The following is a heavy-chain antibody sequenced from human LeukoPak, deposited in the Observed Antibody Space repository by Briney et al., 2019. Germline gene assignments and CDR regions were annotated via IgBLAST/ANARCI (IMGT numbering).Heavy chain of an antibody. V-gene: IGHV4-59*01. CDR2: IYYGGST. CDR1: GGSISSYY. Sequence: PSETLSLTCTVSGGSISSYYWSWIRQPPGKGLEWIGYIYYGGSTNYNPSLKSRVTISVDTSKNQFSLKLSSVTAADTAVYYCASNYYDSSGYYYGTWGNAFDIWGQGTMVTVSS. D-gene: IGHD3-22*01. CDR3: ASNYYDSSGYYYGTWGNAFDI. J-gene: IGHJ3*02.